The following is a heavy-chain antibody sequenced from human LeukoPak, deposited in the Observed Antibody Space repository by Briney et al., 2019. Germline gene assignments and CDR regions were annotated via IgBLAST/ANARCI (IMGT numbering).Heavy chain of an antibody. J-gene: IGHJ3*02. CDR2: INPNIGGT. CDR3: ARVPGGLRLGELSWVGLAFDI. Sequence: ASVKVSCKASVYTFTGYYMHWVRQAPGQGLEWMGWINPNIGGTNYAQKFQGRVTMTRDTSISTAYMELSRMRSDDTAVYYCARVPGGLRLGELSWVGLAFDICGRGKIVTVSS. CDR1: VYTFTGYY. V-gene: IGHV1-2*02. D-gene: IGHD3-16*02.